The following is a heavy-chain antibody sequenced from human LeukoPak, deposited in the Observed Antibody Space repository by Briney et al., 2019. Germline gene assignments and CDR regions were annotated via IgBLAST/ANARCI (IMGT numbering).Heavy chain of an antibody. CDR1: GYSFTSCW. CDR3: ARHSVEMATIVPFDI. D-gene: IGHD5-24*01. CDR2: IYPGDSDT. Sequence: GESLKISCKGSGYSFTSCWIGWVRQMPGKGLEWMGIIYPGDSDTRYSPSFQGQVTISADKSISTAYLQWSSLKASDTAMYYCARHSVEMATIVPFDIWGQGTMVTVSS. V-gene: IGHV5-51*01. J-gene: IGHJ3*02.